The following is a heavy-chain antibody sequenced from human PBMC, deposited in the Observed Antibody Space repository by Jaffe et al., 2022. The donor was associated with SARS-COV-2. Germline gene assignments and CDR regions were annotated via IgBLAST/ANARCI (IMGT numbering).Heavy chain of an antibody. CDR2: IKSKTDGGTT. Sequence: EVQLVESGGGLVKPGGSLRLSCAASGFTFSNAWMSWVRQAPGKGLEWVGRIKSKTDGGTTDYAAPVKGRFTISRDDSKNTLYLQMNSLKTEDTAVYYCTTDLTPLPDYGDSQYYFDYWGQGTLVTVSS. J-gene: IGHJ4*02. V-gene: IGHV3-15*01. CDR1: GFTFSNAW. D-gene: IGHD4-17*01. CDR3: TTDLTPLPDYGDSQYYFDY.